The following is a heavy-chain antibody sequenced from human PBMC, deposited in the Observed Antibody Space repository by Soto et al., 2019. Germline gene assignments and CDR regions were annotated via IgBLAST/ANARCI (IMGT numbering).Heavy chain of an antibody. Sequence: GGSLRLSCAASGFTFSSYAMHWVRQAPGKGLEWVAVISYDGSNKYYADSVKGRFTISRDNSKNTLYLQMNSLRAEDTAVYYCARDITAAAGAVYAFDIWGQGTMVTVSS. CDR2: ISYDGSNK. J-gene: IGHJ3*02. CDR1: GFTFSSYA. CDR3: ARDITAAAGAVYAFDI. D-gene: IGHD6-13*01. V-gene: IGHV3-30-3*01.